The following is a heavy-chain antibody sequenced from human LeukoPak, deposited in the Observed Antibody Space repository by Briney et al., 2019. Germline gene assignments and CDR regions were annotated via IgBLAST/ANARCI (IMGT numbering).Heavy chain of an antibody. CDR3: ARHTLRGVPDY. Sequence: SETLSLTCIVSGGSISSISSNNYHWGWIRQPPGKGLEWIGSIYYSGNTYYNPSLKRRVTTSVDTSKNQCSLKLSSVTASDTAVYYCARHTLRGVPDYWGQGTLVTVSS. J-gene: IGHJ4*02. CDR2: IYYSGNT. CDR1: GGSISSISSNNYH. D-gene: IGHD3-10*01. V-gene: IGHV4-39*01.